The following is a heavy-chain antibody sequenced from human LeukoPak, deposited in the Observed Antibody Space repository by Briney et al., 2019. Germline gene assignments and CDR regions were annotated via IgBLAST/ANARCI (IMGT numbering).Heavy chain of an antibody. D-gene: IGHD6-19*01. J-gene: IGHJ2*01. Sequence: GGSLRLSCAASGFTSDEYAMHWVRHVPGKGLEWVSGISWNSDSIVYADSVKGRFTISRDNAKNSLYLQMNSLRAEDTALYYCAKAKQWQLLGYFDLWGRGTLVTVSS. CDR1: GFTSDEYA. CDR2: ISWNSDSI. CDR3: AKAKQWQLLGYFDL. V-gene: IGHV3-9*02.